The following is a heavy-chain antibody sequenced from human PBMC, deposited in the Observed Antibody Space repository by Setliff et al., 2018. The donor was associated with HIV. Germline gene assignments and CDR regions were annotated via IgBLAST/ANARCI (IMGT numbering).Heavy chain of an antibody. Sequence: SETLSLTCTVSGYSVNSDYLWCWIRQPPGKGLEWIGSVYHSGSTYYNPSLKGRVTISVDTSKNQFSLRLTSVTAADTAVYYCARAPPGIQNDAFDVWGQGTMVTVSS. V-gene: IGHV4-38-2*02. CDR3: ARAPPGIQNDAFDV. J-gene: IGHJ3*01. CDR1: GYSVNSDYL. CDR2: VYHSGST.